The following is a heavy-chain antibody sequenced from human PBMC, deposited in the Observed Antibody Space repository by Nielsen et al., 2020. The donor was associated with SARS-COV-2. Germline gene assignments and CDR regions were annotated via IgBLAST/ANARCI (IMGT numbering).Heavy chain of an antibody. D-gene: IGHD1-26*01. V-gene: IGHV3-73*01. J-gene: IGHJ3*02. CDR3: TRVNPTSGSWFDAFDI. CDR1: GFTFSDSS. CDR2: IRSKANDYAT. Sequence: GGSLRLSCAASGFTFSDSSMHWVRQASGKGLEWHGRIRSKANDYATEYPASVKGRFIISRDDSKNMAYLLMNSLKIDDTAVYYCTRVNPTSGSWFDAFDIWGQGTLVTVSS.